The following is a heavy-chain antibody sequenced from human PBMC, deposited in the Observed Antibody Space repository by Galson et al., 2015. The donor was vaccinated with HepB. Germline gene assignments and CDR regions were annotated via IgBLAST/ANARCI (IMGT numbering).Heavy chain of an antibody. CDR3: ARAGYYDSSVYYGMDV. V-gene: IGHV3-48*03. CDR2: VSSSDTIT. Sequence: SLRLSCAASGFTFSSHEMNWVRQAPGKGLEWVSYVSSSDTITYYADSVKGRFNISRDNAKHSLYLQMNSLRAEDTAVYYCARAGYYDSSVYYGMDVWGQGTTVTVSS. CDR1: GFTFSSHE. D-gene: IGHD3-22*01. J-gene: IGHJ6*02.